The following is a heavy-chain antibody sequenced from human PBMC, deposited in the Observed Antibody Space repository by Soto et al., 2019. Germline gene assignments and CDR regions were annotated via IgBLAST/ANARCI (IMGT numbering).Heavy chain of an antibody. Sequence: GGSLRLSCEASGFTFRSYAMSWVRQAPGKGLEWVSRISESGGSTHYADSVKGRFTISRENSKNTLYLEMHSLRAEDTAKYYCAKEFSRNFDWGFDYWGQGTQVTVSS. J-gene: IGHJ4*02. D-gene: IGHD3-9*01. CDR3: AKEFSRNFDWGFDY. V-gene: IGHV3-23*01. CDR2: ISESGGST. CDR1: GFTFRSYA.